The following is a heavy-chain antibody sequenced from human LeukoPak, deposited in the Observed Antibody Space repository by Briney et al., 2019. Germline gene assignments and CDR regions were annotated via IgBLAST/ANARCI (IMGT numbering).Heavy chain of an antibody. CDR3: ARVKGGIAAAGNYFDH. CDR2: VSYDGGSK. J-gene: IGHJ4*02. CDR1: GFAFSSYA. D-gene: IGHD6-13*01. V-gene: IGHV3-30-3*01. Sequence: GALRLSCAASGFAFSSYAMHWVRQGPGKGLEWVALVSYDGGSKYYADSVKGRITISRDNSKNTLHLQMNSLRTEHTAVYYCARVKGGIAAAGNYFDHWGQGTLVTVSS.